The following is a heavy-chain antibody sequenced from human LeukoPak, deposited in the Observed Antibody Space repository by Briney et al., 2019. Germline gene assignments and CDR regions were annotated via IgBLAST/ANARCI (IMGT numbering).Heavy chain of an antibody. J-gene: IGHJ4*02. V-gene: IGHV3-21*01. CDR3: VKNGWLDY. D-gene: IGHD6-19*01. CDR1: GFTFSSQN. Sequence: KPGGSLRLSCAASGFTFSSQNMNWARRAPGKGLEWVAYISTSGDSTKYADSVEGRFTISRDNVENSLYLLMNSLRVDDTAVYYCVKNGWLDYWGQGIVVTVSS. CDR2: ISTSGDST.